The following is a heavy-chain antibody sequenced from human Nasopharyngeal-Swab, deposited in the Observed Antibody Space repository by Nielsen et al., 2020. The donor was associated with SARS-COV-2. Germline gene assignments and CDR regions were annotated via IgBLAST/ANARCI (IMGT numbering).Heavy chain of an antibody. CDR1: GYSISSGYY. Sequence: SETLSLTCTVSGYSISSGYYWGWIRQPPGKGLEWIGSIYHSGSTYYNPSLKSRVTISVDTSKNQFSLKLSSVTAADTAVYYCARCIAAAGPYYYYMDVWGKGTTVTVSS. V-gene: IGHV4-38-2*02. J-gene: IGHJ6*03. CDR3: ARCIAAAGPYYYYMDV. D-gene: IGHD6-13*01. CDR2: IYHSGST.